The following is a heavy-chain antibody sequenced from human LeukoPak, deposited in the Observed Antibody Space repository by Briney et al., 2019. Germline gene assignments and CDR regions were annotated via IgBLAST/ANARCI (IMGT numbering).Heavy chain of an antibody. D-gene: IGHD6-13*01. J-gene: IGHJ6*02. CDR2: ISYDGSNK. CDR1: GFTFSSYA. V-gene: IGHV3-30-3*01. Sequence: GGSLRLSCAASGFTFSSYAMHWVRQAPGKGLEWVAVISYDGSNKYYADSVKGRFTISRDNSKNTLYLQVNSLRAEDTAVYYCARGEDEQQLALYYYYGMDVWGQGTTVTVSS. CDR3: ARGEDEQQLALYYYYGMDV.